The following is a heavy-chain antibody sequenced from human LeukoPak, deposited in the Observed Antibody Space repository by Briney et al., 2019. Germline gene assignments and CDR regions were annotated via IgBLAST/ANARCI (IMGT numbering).Heavy chain of an antibody. Sequence: GRSLRLSCAASGFTFSSYAMSWVRQAPGKGLEWVSAISGSGGSTHYADSVKGRFTISIDNSKNTLYLQMNSLRAEDTAVYYCATSGSGSYYTTYYFDYWGQGTLVTVSS. CDR1: GFTFSSYA. D-gene: IGHD3-10*01. CDR2: ISGSGGST. CDR3: ATSGSGSYYTTYYFDY. J-gene: IGHJ4*02. V-gene: IGHV3-23*01.